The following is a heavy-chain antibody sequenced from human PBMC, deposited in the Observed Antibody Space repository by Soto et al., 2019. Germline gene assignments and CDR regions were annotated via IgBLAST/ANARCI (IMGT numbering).Heavy chain of an antibody. V-gene: IGHV1-46*01. Sequence: QVQLVQSRAEVKKPGASVKVSCKASGYTFTTYYMHWVRQAPGQGLEWMGIIDPSGGGTSYAQKFQGRLTMTRDTSTIRVYMELSSLRSEDTAVYYSARDRVDCRGGNWWRSVEATWGEGTLVTVSS. J-gene: IGHJ5*02. CDR3: ARDRVDCRGGNWWRSVEAT. CDR1: GYTFTTYY. CDR2: IDPSGGGT. D-gene: IGHD2-15*01.